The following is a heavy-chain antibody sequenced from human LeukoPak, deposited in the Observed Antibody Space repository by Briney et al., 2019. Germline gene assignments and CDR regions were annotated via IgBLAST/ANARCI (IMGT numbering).Heavy chain of an antibody. CDR1: GFTFSTYW. D-gene: IGHD2-15*01. Sequence: GGSLRLSCAASGFTFSTYWMHWVRQVPGKGLVWVARVNTDGSSTNYADSVRGRFTISRDNAKNTLFLQMNGLGAEDTAVYYCARGGVVRYFDYWGQGALVTVSS. V-gene: IGHV3-74*01. J-gene: IGHJ4*02. CDR2: VNTDGSST. CDR3: ARGGVVRYFDY.